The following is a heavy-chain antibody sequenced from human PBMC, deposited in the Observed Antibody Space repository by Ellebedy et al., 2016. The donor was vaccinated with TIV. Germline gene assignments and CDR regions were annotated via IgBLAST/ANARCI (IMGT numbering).Heavy chain of an antibody. J-gene: IGHJ6*02. V-gene: IGHV1-8*03. Sequence: AASVKVSCKASGYTFTSFNINWARQATGQGLEWMGWMNPNSGNTGYAQEFQGRVTITRNTSISTAYMELSSLRSEDTAVYYCARGSDSSGWLYYYYSYVMDVWGQGTTVTVSS. CDR2: MNPNSGNT. CDR1: GYTFTSFN. CDR3: ARGSDSSGWLYYYYSYVMDV. D-gene: IGHD6-19*01.